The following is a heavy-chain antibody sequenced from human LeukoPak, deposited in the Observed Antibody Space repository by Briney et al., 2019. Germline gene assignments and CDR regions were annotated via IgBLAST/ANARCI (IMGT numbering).Heavy chain of an antibody. CDR2: IHYSGST. J-gene: IGHJ4*02. V-gene: IGHV4-59*01. D-gene: IGHD3-22*01. CDR1: GGSISRYY. Sequence: PSETLSLTCAVSGGSISRYYWNWIRQPPGERLEWIGWIHYSGSTAYDPSLESRVTMSVDTSKNHISLKMTSVTASDTATYYCARWGYFDSSAYFVVDYWGQGVLVTVSS. CDR3: ARWGYFDSSAYFVVDY.